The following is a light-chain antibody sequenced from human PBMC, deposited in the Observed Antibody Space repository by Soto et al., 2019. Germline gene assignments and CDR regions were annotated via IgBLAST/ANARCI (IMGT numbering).Light chain of an antibody. CDR3: LQDNNYPLT. V-gene: IGKV1-6*01. CDR2: AAS. Sequence: AIQMTQSPSSLSVSIGDRVTITCRASQGISSDLGWYQQKPGKAPKLLIYAASNLQSGVPSRFSGSGSGTDFTLTISSLQPEDFATYYCLQDNNYPLTFGGGTKVELK. J-gene: IGKJ4*01. CDR1: QGISSD.